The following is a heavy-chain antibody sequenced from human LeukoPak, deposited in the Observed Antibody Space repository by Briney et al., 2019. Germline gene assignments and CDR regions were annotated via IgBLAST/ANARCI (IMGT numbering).Heavy chain of an antibody. V-gene: IGHV4-59*01. CDR2: IYYTGST. J-gene: IGHJ4*02. Sequence: PWETLSLTCTVSGGSISSYYWGWIRQPPGKGLEWIGYIYYTGSTNCNPSLRSRVTISVDSSKNQFSLKVNSVTAADTAVYYCARGDYFGSGLGDWGQGTLVTVSS. D-gene: IGHD3-10*01. CDR1: GGSISSYY. CDR3: ARGDYFGSGLGD.